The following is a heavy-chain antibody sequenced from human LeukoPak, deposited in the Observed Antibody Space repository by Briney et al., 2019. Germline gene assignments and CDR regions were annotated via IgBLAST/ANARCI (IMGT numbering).Heavy chain of an antibody. J-gene: IGHJ4*02. D-gene: IGHD6-6*01. CDR1: GGSFSGYS. CDR2: MIHSGST. Sequence: SETLSLTCAVYGGSFSGYSWSWIRQPPGKGLEWVGEMIHSGSTNYNPSLKSRFTISVDTSKNQFSLKLISVTAADTAVYYCARDVGARLPGYWGQGILVTVSS. V-gene: IGHV4-34*12. CDR3: ARDVGARLPGY.